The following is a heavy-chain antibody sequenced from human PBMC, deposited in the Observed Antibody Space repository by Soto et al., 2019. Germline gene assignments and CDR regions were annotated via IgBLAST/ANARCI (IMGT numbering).Heavy chain of an antibody. D-gene: IGHD5-18*01. CDR2: INAGNGNT. J-gene: IGHJ4*02. CDR1: GYTFTSYA. Sequence: ASVKVSCKASGYTFTSYAMHWVRQAPGQRLEWMGWINAGNGNTKYSQKFQGRVTITRDTSASTAYMELSSLRSEDTAVYYCASQSPPYPYSYGLLTPQDYWGQGTLVTVSS. V-gene: IGHV1-3*01. CDR3: ASQSPPYPYSYGLLTPQDY.